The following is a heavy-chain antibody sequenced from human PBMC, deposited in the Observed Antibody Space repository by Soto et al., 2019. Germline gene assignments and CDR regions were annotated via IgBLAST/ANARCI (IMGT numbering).Heavy chain of an antibody. Sequence: QVQLVQSGDEVKKPGASVKVSCKASGYIFVNYGIAWVRQAPGQGLEWMGWISPYTGNTHSATTVQGRLTMTTDTSTSTGYRDRGGLTSEDTAVYYCVMVDNYVTPTPQDVWGQWTTVTVSS. CDR1: GYIFVNYG. CDR2: ISPYTGNT. J-gene: IGHJ6*02. V-gene: IGHV1-18*01. D-gene: IGHD3-16*01. CDR3: VMVDNYVTPTPQDV.